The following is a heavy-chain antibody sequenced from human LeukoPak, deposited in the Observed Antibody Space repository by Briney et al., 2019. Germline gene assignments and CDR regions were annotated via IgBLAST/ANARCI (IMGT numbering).Heavy chain of an antibody. J-gene: IGHJ6*02. Sequence: GASVKVSCKASGYTFTSYDINWVRQATGQGLEWMGWMNPNSGNTGYAQKFQGRVTMTRNTSISTAYMELSRLRSDDTAVYYCARGRFGDYYYGMDVWGQGTTVTVSS. V-gene: IGHV1-8*01. CDR1: GYTFTSYD. D-gene: IGHD3-10*01. CDR3: ARGRFGDYYYGMDV. CDR2: MNPNSGNT.